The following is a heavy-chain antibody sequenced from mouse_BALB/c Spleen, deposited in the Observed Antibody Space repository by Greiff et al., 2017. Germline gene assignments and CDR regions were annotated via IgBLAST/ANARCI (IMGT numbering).Heavy chain of an antibody. V-gene: IGHV5-6-5*01. CDR1: GFTFSSYA. D-gene: IGHD2-10*01. Sequence: EVKLMESGGGLVKPGGSLKLSCAASGFTFSSYAMSWVRQTPEKRLEWVASISSGGSTYYPDSVKGRFTISRDNARNILYLQMSSLRSEDTAMYYCARGGLPHFDYWGQGTTLTVSS. CDR3: ARGGLPHFDY. J-gene: IGHJ2*01. CDR2: ISSGGST.